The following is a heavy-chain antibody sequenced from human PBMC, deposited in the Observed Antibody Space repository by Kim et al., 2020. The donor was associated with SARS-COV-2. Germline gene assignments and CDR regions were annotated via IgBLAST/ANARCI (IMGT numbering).Heavy chain of an antibody. J-gene: IGHJ5*02. D-gene: IGHD4-17*01. Sequence: VGSLRLSCAASGFTFGSYAMSWVRQAPGKGLEWVSSIRASGGSTYYADSVKGRFTISRDNSKNTLYMQMNSLRVEDTAVYYCAKDRGDYTPTRFDPWGQGTLVTVSS. CDR2: IRASGGST. CDR1: GFTFGSYA. V-gene: IGHV3-23*01. CDR3: AKDRGDYTPTRFDP.